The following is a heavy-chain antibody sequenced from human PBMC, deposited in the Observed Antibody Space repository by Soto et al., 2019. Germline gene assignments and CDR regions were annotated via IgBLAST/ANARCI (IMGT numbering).Heavy chain of an antibody. D-gene: IGHD2-2*02. CDR2: IYYSGNT. CDR3: ARARFQVLYGKPYFDS. J-gene: IGHJ4*02. CDR1: GGSISSYY. Sequence: SETLSLTCTVSGGSISSYYWSWIRQPPGKGLEWIGYIYYSGNTYYNPSLKSRLTISVDTSKNHFSLMVDSVTAADTAVYYCARARFQVLYGKPYFDSWGQGTLVTVSS. V-gene: IGHV4-59*12.